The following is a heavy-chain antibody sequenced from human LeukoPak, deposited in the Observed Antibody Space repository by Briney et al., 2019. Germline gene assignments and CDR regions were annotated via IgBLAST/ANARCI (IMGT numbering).Heavy chain of an antibody. J-gene: IGHJ4*02. CDR3: AREKGYDFWSGYYMEYYFDY. Sequence: PGGSLRLSCAASGFTFTSYWMSWVRQAPGKGLEWVANIKQDGSEKYYVDSVKGRFTISRDNAKNSLYLQMNSLRAEDTAVYYCAREKGYDFWSGYYMEYYFDYWGQGTLVTVSS. CDR1: GFTFTSYW. CDR2: IKQDGSEK. V-gene: IGHV3-7*01. D-gene: IGHD3-3*01.